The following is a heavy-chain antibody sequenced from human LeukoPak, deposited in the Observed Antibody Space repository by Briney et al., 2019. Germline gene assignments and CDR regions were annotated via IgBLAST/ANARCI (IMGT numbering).Heavy chain of an antibody. Sequence: GSLRLSCAASGFTFATYAMSWVCQAPGKGLEWVGGISISSVDSYYADSVKGRFSISRDDSRNTLYLQMNRLRDEDTAIYYCAKDRELLFAHCWFDLWGQGTLVTVSS. V-gene: IGHV3-23*01. J-gene: IGHJ5*02. CDR1: GFTFATYA. CDR3: AKDRELLFAHCWFDL. CDR2: ISISSVDS. D-gene: IGHD3-10*01.